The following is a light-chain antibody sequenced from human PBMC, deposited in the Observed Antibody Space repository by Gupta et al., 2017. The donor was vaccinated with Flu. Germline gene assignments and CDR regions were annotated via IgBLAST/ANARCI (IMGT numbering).Light chain of an antibody. CDR3: SSYTSSSTLV. Sequence: QSALTQPASVSGSPGQSLTISCTGTSSDVGYYNYVSWYQQHPGKAPKLMVYEVSNRPSGVSNRFSGSKSGNTASLTISCPQAEDEADYYCSSYTSSSTLVFGGGTKLTVL. CDR1: SSDVGYYNY. J-gene: IGLJ2*01. V-gene: IGLV2-14*01. CDR2: EVS.